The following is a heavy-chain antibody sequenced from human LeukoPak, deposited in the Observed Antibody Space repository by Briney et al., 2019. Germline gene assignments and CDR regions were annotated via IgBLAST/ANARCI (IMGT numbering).Heavy chain of an antibody. CDR3: ARVGSSGYYFMSY. D-gene: IGHD3-22*01. CDR2: ISAYNGNT. J-gene: IGHJ4*02. V-gene: IGHV1-18*01. CDR1: EYSFIRYH. Sequence: ASVEVSCKASEYSFIRYHIHWVRQAPGQGLEWMGWISAYNGNTNYAQKLQGRVTMTTDTSMSTAYMELRSLRSDDTAVYYCARVGSSGYYFMSYWGQGTLVTVSS.